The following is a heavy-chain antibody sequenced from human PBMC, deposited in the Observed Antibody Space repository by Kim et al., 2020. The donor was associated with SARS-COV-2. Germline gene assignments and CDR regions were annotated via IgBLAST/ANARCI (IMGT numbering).Heavy chain of an antibody. Sequence: RFTISRDNSKNTLYLQMNSLRAEDTAVYYCARFALYYYDSSGYYSRNFDYWGQGTLVTVSS. V-gene: IGHV3-66*01. CDR3: ARFALYYYDSSGYYSRNFDY. D-gene: IGHD3-22*01. J-gene: IGHJ4*02.